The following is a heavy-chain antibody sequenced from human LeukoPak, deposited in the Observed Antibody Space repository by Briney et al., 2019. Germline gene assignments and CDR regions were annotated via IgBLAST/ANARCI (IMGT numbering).Heavy chain of an antibody. CDR3: AKDYRRAVTTFDY. CDR1: GFTFSSYG. J-gene: IGHJ4*02. V-gene: IGHV3-30*18. D-gene: IGHD4-17*01. Sequence: GRSLRLSCAASGFTFSSYGMHWVRQAPGKGLEWVAVISYDGSNKYYADSVKGRFTISRDNSKNTLYLQMNSLRAEDTAVYYCAKDYRRAVTTFDYWGQGTLVTVSS. CDR2: ISYDGSNK.